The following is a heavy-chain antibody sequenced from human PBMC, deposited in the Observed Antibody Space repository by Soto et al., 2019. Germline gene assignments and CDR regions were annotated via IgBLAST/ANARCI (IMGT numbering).Heavy chain of an antibody. CDR1: GFTCSGYW. Sequence: EVQLVESGGGLVQPGGSLRLSCAASGFTCSGYWMHWVRQVPGKGLVWVSRVNSDGSSRSYADSVKGRFTISRDNAKNTLHREMNGLRAEDTAVYYCARVGLGAFDDFDVWGQGTLVTASS. CDR3: ARVGLGAFDDFDV. D-gene: IGHD1-26*01. J-gene: IGHJ3*01. V-gene: IGHV3-74*01. CDR2: VNSDGSSR.